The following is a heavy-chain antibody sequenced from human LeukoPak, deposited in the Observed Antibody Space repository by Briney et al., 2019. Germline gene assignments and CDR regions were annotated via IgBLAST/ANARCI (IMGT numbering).Heavy chain of an antibody. CDR2: IKQDGSEK. CDR1: GFTFSSYW. CDR3: ARVQQYDKFDY. V-gene: IGHV3-7*03. D-gene: IGHD3-22*01. Sequence: PGGSLRLSCAASGFTFSSYWMSWVRQAPGKGLEWVANIKQDGSEKYYVDSVKGRFTISRDDAKNSLYLQLNSLRAEDTALYYCARVQQYDKFDYWGQGTLVTVSS. J-gene: IGHJ4*02.